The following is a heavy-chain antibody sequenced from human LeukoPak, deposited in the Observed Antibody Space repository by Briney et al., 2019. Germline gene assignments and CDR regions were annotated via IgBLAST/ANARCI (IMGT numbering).Heavy chain of an antibody. D-gene: IGHD1-26*01. CDR1: GGSFSPYY. Sequence: SETLSLTCTVSGGSFSPYYWIWIRQPPGKGLEWIGYIYYSGSTNYNPSFESRVTISVDTSKNQFSLNVNSMAAADTGVYYCTRSFPGIVGAADFWGQGTLVTVSS. CDR3: TRSFPGIVGAADF. V-gene: IGHV4-59*01. J-gene: IGHJ4*02. CDR2: IYYSGST.